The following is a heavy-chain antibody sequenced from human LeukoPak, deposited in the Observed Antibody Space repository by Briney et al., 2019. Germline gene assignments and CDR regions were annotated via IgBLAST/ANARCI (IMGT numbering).Heavy chain of an antibody. Sequence: PSETLSLTCTVSGGSISSYYWSWIRQPAGKGLEWIGRIYTSGSTNYNPSLKSRVTMSVDTSKNQFSLKLSSVTAADTAVYYCARDLEYDFWSGYPAPSYYFDYWGQGTLVTVSS. J-gene: IGHJ4*02. CDR1: GGSISSYY. V-gene: IGHV4-4*07. D-gene: IGHD3-3*01. CDR2: IYTSGST. CDR3: ARDLEYDFWSGYPAPSYYFDY.